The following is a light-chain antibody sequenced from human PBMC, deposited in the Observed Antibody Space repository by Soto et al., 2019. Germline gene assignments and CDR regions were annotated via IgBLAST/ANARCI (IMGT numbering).Light chain of an antibody. CDR2: GAS. CDR3: QQSYSTPPT. V-gene: IGKV3-15*01. Sequence: EIVMTQSPTILSVSPGERATLSCRASQSVSSNLAWYQQKPGQAPRLLIYGASTRATGIPARFSGSGSETDFTLTISSLQPEDFATYYCQQSYSTPPTFGGGTKVDIK. CDR1: QSVSSN. J-gene: IGKJ4*01.